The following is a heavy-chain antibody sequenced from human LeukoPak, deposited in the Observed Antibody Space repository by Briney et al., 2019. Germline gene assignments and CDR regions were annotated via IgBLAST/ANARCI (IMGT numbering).Heavy chain of an antibody. CDR3: AGTRRYCSGGSCYNWFDP. Sequence: PSQTLSLTCTVSGGSISSDVYYWGWIRQPAGKGLEWIGRIYASGSTTYDSSLKSRVTISIDTSKNQFSLKLTSVTAADTAVYYCAGTRRYCSGGSCYNWFDPWGQGTLVTVSS. CDR1: GGSISSDVYY. V-gene: IGHV4-61*02. J-gene: IGHJ5*02. CDR2: IYASGST. D-gene: IGHD2-15*01.